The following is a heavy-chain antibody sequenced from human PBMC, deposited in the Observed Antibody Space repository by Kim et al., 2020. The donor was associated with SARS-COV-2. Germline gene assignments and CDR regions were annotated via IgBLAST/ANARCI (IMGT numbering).Heavy chain of an antibody. V-gene: IGHV1-2*02. Sequence: YAQKFQGGVTMTRDTSISTAYMELGRLRSDDTAVYYCARGAYGSGSYYNYWGQGTLVTVSS. D-gene: IGHD3-10*01. J-gene: IGHJ4*02. CDR3: ARGAYGSGSYYNY.